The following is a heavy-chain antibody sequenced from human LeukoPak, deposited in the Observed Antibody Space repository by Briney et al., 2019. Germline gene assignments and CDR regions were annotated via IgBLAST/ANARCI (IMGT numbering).Heavy chain of an antibody. D-gene: IGHD3-9*01. CDR2: ISSSSSYI. V-gene: IGHV3-21*01. CDR3: ARGDLLRYFDWLFRPGDY. Sequence: GGSLRLSCAASGFTFSSYSMNWVRQAPGKGLEWVPSISSSSSYIYYADSVKGRFTISRDNAKNSLYLQMNSLRAEDTAVYYCARGDLLRYFDWLFRPGDYWGQGTLVTVSS. J-gene: IGHJ4*02. CDR1: GFTFSSYS.